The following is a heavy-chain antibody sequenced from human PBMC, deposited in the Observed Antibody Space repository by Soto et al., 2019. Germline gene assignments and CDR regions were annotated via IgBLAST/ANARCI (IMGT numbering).Heavy chain of an antibody. CDR3: ANDGYSCSS. J-gene: IGHJ4*02. D-gene: IGHD6-13*01. V-gene: IGHV4-31*03. Sequence: QVQLQESGPGLVKPSQTLSLTCTVSGGSISSGGYCWSWIRQHPGKGLEWSGYIYYSVSTYYNPSLRSGVTISVDTSKHQFSLNLSAVPAADTAVYYCANDGYSCSSWGQGTLVTVSS. CDR2: IYYSVST. CDR1: GGSISSGGYC.